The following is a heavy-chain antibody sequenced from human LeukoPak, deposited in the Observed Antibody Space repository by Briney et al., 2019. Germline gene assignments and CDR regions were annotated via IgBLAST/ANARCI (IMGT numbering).Heavy chain of an antibody. V-gene: IGHV1-24*01. D-gene: IGHD1-26*01. CDR2: FDPEDGET. CDR3: ATWSGSYFEGDLDY. CDR1: GYTLTELS. J-gene: IGHJ4*02. Sequence: ASVKLSCKVSGYTLTELSMHWVRQARGKGLEWMGGFDPEDGETIYAQKFQGRVTMTEDTSTDTAYMELSSLRSEDTAVYYCATWSGSYFEGDLDYWGQGTLVTVSS.